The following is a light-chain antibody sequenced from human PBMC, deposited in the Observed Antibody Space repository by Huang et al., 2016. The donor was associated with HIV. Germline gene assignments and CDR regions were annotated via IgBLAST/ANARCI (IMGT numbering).Light chain of an antibody. CDR1: QSVGKY. J-gene: IGKJ2*01. CDR2: GSS. Sequence: EIVMTQSPVTLSVSPGERATLSCRASQSVGKYLAWYQQRPGQPPRLLIYGSSTRATGSPARFTGSGSGTEFTLTISSLQSEDFAIYYCQQYDNGPYTFGQGTNLEIK. V-gene: IGKV3D-15*01. CDR3: QQYDNGPYT.